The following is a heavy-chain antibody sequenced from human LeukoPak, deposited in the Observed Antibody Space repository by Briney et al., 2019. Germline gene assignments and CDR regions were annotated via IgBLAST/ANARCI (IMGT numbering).Heavy chain of an antibody. D-gene: IGHD1-26*01. CDR1: GFTFSVYW. J-gene: IGHJ3*02. CDR3: ARVSGTYGGAFDI. CDR2: INQDGSDK. V-gene: IGHV3-7*01. Sequence: GGSLRLSCSASGFTFSVYWMTWVRQAPGKGREWVANINQDGSDKYYVDSVKGRFTIPRDNAKNSLYLQMNSLGAEDTAVYYCARVSGTYGGAFDIWGQGTMVTVSS.